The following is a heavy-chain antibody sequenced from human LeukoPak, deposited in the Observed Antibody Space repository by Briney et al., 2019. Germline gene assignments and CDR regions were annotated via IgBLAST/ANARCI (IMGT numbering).Heavy chain of an antibody. CDR2: INTNTGNP. V-gene: IGHV7-4-1*02. CDR1: GYTFTSYA. J-gene: IGHJ4*02. CDR3: ARDYYDSSGYSPYFDY. D-gene: IGHD3-22*01. Sequence: ASVKVSCKASGYTFTSYAMNWVRQAPGQGLEWMGWINTNTGNPTYAQGFTGRFVFSLDTSVSTAYLQISSLKAEDSAVYYCARDYYDSSGYSPYFDYWGQGTLVTVSS.